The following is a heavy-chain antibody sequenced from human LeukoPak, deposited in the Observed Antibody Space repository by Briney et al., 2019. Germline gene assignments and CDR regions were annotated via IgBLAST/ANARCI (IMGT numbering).Heavy chain of an antibody. J-gene: IGHJ4*02. CDR2: ITGGGTT. CDR1: GFTFTTYV. V-gene: IGHV3-23*01. D-gene: IGHD3-10*01. Sequence: GGSLRLSCAASGFTFTTYVMSWVRRAPGKGLDWVSAITGGGTTFYADSVKGRFTISRDNSKNTLDLQMNSLRAEDTAMYYCARHEPYNSGSHYDYWGQGTLVTVSS. CDR3: ARHEPYNSGSHYDY.